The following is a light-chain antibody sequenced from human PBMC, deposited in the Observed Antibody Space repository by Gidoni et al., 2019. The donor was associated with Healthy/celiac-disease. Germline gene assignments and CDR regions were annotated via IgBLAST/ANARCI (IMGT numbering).Light chain of an antibody. CDR2: DAS. CDR1: QSVSSY. Sequence: EIVLTQSPATLSLSPGERATLSCRARQSVSSYLAWYQQKPGQAPRLLIYDASNRATGIPARFSSSGSGTDFTLTISSLEPEDFAVYYCQQRSNWPPLITFGQGTRLEIK. CDR3: QQRSNWPPLIT. V-gene: IGKV3-11*01. J-gene: IGKJ5*01.